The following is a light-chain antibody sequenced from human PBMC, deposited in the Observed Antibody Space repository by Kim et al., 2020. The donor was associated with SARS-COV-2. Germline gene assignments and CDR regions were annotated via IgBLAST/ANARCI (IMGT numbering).Light chain of an antibody. V-gene: IGKV3-15*01. CDR1: QSVDSN. J-gene: IGKJ4*01. CDR2: GAS. CDR3: QQYNSWPPLT. Sequence: VSPGEGVTLACRASQSVDSNLAWYQQKPGQAPRLLIYGASSRATGIPARFRGSGSETEFTLTISSLQSEDVAVYYCQQYNSWPPLTFGGGTKVDIK.